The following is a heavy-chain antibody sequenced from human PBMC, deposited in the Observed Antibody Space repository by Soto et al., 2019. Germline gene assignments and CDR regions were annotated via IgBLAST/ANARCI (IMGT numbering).Heavy chain of an antibody. D-gene: IGHD2-15*01. Sequence: QLQLQESGPGLVKPSETLSLTCTVSGGSISSSSYYWGWIRPPPGQGLEWIGSIYYSGSTYYNPSLKRRGTISVDTSKNQGSRKLSSVTAADTAVYYWARVVAATPDAFDIWGQGTMVTVSS. V-gene: IGHV4-39*01. J-gene: IGHJ3*02. CDR3: ARVVAATPDAFDI. CDR2: IYYSGST. CDR1: GGSISSSSYY.